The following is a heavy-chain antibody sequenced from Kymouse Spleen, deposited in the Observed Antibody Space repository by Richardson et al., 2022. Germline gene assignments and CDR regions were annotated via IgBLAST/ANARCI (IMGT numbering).Heavy chain of an antibody. CDR2: IYYSGST. V-gene: IGHV4-39*01. CDR3: ASYGSGSYSPDY. D-gene: IGHD3-10*01. Sequence: QLQLQESGPGLVKPSETLSLTCTVSGGSISSSSYYWGWIRQPPGKGLEWIGSIYYSGSTYYNPSLKSRVTISVDTSKNQFSLKLSSVTAADTAVYYCASYGSGSYSPDYWGQGTLVTVSS. CDR1: GGSISSSSYY. J-gene: IGHJ4*02.